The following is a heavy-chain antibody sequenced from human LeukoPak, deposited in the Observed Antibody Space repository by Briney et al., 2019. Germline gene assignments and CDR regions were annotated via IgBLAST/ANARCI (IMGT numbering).Heavy chain of an antibody. J-gene: IGHJ4*02. Sequence: GASVKVSCKASGYTFTSYDINRVRQATGQGLEWMGWMNPNSGNTGYAQKFQGRVTMTRNTSISTAYMELSSLRSEDTAVYYCARGELVRVVAATRFDYWGQGTLVTVSS. V-gene: IGHV1-8*01. CDR3: ARGELVRVVAATRFDY. D-gene: IGHD2-15*01. CDR1: GYTFTSYD. CDR2: MNPNSGNT.